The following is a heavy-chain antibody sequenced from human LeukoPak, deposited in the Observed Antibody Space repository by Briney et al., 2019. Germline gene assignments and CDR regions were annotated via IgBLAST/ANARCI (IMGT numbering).Heavy chain of an antibody. Sequence: GGSLRLSCTASGFIFGDYVMSWVHQAPGKGLEWVGFIRSEPYGGSTEYAASVKGRFTISRDDSKSIAYLQMSSLKTEDTAVYYCTRVRVSVWFGDSIDAFDIWGQGTMVTVSS. CDR3: TRVRVSVWFGDSIDAFDI. CDR1: GFIFGDYV. J-gene: IGHJ3*02. V-gene: IGHV3-49*04. D-gene: IGHD3-10*01. CDR2: IRSEPYGGST.